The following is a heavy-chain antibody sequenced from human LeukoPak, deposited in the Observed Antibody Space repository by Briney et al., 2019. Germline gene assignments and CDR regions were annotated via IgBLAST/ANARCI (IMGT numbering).Heavy chain of an antibody. D-gene: IGHD6-19*01. CDR3: AREYSSGRLDC. V-gene: IGHV4-59*02. CDR2: IYYSGHT. Sequence: SETLSLTCTGSGGSVSTYYWSWIRQPPGKGLGWVGYIYYSGHTNYNPSLNSRVTISVDTSKNQFSLKLSSVTAADTAVYYCAREYSSGRLDCWGQGTLVTVSS. J-gene: IGHJ4*02. CDR1: GGSVSTYY.